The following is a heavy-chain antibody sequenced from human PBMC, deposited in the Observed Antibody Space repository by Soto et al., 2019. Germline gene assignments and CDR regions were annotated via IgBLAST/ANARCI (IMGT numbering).Heavy chain of an antibody. CDR3: ARERYQVISDGMDV. J-gene: IGHJ6*02. CDR2: INPETGGT. V-gene: IGHV1-2*04. CDR1: GYTFTGYY. D-gene: IGHD2-2*01. Sequence: QVQLVQSGADVKTPGASVRVSCKASGYTFTGYYVHWVREAPGQGLEWMGWINPETGGTSYAQKFQGWVTLSRDTSINTAYLELSRLRFDDAAVYFCARERYQVISDGMDVWGQGATVTVYS.